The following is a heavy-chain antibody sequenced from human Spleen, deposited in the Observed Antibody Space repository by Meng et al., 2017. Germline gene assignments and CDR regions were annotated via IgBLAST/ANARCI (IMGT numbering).Heavy chain of an antibody. Sequence: GESLKISCVASGFTFRSYAMSWVRQAPGKGLEWVSGISSSGGSPYYADSVKGRFTISRDNSKSTLYLQMNSLRAEDTAVYYCARDWVAWADYWGQGTLVTVSS. V-gene: IGHV3-23*01. CDR1: GFTFRSYA. D-gene: IGHD2-15*01. CDR3: ARDWVAWADY. CDR2: ISSSGGSP. J-gene: IGHJ4*02.